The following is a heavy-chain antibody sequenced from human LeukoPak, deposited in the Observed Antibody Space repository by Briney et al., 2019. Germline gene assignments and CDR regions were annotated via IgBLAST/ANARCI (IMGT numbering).Heavy chain of an antibody. CDR1: GFTFSSYS. CDR3: ARGKSTSCCFDI. Sequence: NPGGSLRLSCAASGFTFSSYSMNWVRRAPGKGLEWVSSISSSSSYIYYADSVKGRFTISRDNAKNSLYLQMNSLRAEDTAVYYCARGKSTSCCFDIWGQGTMVTVSS. D-gene: IGHD2-2*01. CDR2: ISSSSSYI. J-gene: IGHJ3*02. V-gene: IGHV3-21*01.